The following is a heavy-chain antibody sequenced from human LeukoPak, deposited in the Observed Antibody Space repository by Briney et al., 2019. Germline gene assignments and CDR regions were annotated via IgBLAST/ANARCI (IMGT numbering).Heavy chain of an antibody. J-gene: IGHJ4*02. CDR1: GGSFSGYY. D-gene: IGHD3-10*01. CDR3: ASLLYYYGSGSR. Sequence: SETLSLTCAVYGGSFSGYYWSWVRQPPGKGLEWIGEINHSGSTNYNPSLKSRVTISVDTSKNQFSLKLSSVTAADTAVYYCASLLYYYGSGSRWGQGTLVTVSS. V-gene: IGHV4-34*01. CDR2: INHSGST.